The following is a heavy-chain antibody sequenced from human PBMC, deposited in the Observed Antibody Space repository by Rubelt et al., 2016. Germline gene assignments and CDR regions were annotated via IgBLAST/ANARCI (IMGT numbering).Heavy chain of an antibody. J-gene: IGHJ4*02. CDR3: AKYRSFDGPWRFYFDS. CDR1: GFYFSSYA. D-gene: IGHD5-24*01. V-gene: IGHV3-23*01. CDR2: ISGNGRET. Sequence: GGDLVQPGGSLRLSCAGSGFYFSSYAMNWVRQAPGKGLEWVSTISGNGRETYYADSVRGRFSVSRDNSKNTLFLQMNSLRVEDTALYYCAKYRSFDGPWRFYFDSWGQGTPVTVSS.